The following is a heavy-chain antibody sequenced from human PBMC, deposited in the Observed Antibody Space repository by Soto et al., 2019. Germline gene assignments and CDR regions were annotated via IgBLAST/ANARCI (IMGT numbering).Heavy chain of an antibody. CDR3: ARGGLDGTYCGGACYTLDY. Sequence: QVQLVESGGGVVQPGRSLRLSCAASGFTFSSYGMHWVRQAPGKGLEGVAIINFDGSYKDYADSVKGRFTISRDNSRNTLYLQMDSMSAEDTAVYYCARGGLDGTYCGGACYTLDYWGQGNLVTVSS. D-gene: IGHD2-21*02. V-gene: IGHV3-33*01. CDR2: INFDGSYK. CDR1: GFTFSSYG. J-gene: IGHJ4*02.